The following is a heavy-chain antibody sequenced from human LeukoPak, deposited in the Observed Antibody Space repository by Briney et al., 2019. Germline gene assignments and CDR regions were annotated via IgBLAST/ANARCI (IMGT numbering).Heavy chain of an antibody. CDR1: GFTFTNTW. CDR3: ARDWYHAFDF. J-gene: IGHJ3*01. V-gene: IGHV3-15*07. Sequence: GGSLRLSCAASGFTFTNTWMNWVRQAPGKGLEWVGRIKSKSGGGTTDYAAPVKGRFTISRDDSKSTLYLQMNSLKTEDTAVYYCARDWYHAFDFWGQGTMVTVSS. CDR2: IKSKSGGGTT. D-gene: IGHD3-9*01.